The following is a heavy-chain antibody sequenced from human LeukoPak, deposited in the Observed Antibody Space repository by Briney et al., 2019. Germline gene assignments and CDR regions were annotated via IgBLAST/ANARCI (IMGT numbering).Heavy chain of an antibody. CDR2: IIPIFGTA. D-gene: IGHD6-19*01. CDR3: ARARWRTGYSSGWYTGGALYYYYYYMDV. Sequence: SVKVSCKASGGTFSSYAISWVRQAPGQGLEWMGGIIPIFGTANYAQKFQGRVTITADESTSTAYMELSSLRSEDTAVYYCARARWRTGYSSGWYTGGALYYYYYYMDVWGKGTTVTISS. J-gene: IGHJ6*03. V-gene: IGHV1-69*13. CDR1: GGTFSSYA.